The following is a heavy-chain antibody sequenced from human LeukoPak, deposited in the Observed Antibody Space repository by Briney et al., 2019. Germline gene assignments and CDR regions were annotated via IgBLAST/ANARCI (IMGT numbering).Heavy chain of an antibody. D-gene: IGHD3-9*01. V-gene: IGHV4-31*03. CDR1: GGSISSGGYY. J-gene: IGHJ4*02. CDR3: ARMDPLEDIRYFDWLSSYFDY. Sequence: PSETLSLTCTVSGGSISSGGYYWSWIRQHPGKGLEWIGYIYYSGSTYYNPSLKSRVTISVDTSMNQFSLKLSSVTAADTAVYYCARMDPLEDIRYFDWLSSYFDYWGQGTLVTVSS. CDR2: IYYSGST.